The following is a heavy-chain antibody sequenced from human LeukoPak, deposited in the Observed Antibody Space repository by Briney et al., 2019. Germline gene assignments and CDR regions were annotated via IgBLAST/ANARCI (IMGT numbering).Heavy chain of an antibody. Sequence: PSETLSLTCTVSGGSVSRGGYYWIWIRQPPGKGLEWVGYIYYSGTTTYNPSLKSRVTISVDTSKNNFSLKLSPVTAADTAVYYCARVPNSTTARGYFDYWGQGTLVTVSS. CDR2: IYYSGTT. D-gene: IGHD4-17*01. J-gene: IGHJ4*02. V-gene: IGHV4-61*03. CDR1: GGSVSRGGYY. CDR3: ARVPNSTTARGYFDY.